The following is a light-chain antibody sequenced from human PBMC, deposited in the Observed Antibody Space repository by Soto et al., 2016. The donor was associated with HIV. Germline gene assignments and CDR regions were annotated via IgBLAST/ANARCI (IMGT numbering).Light chain of an antibody. Sequence: DIQMTQSPSSLSASVGDRVTITCQASQDISHYLNWYQQKPGKAPKLLIYDASNLETGVPSRFSGSGSGTDFTFTISSLQPEEIATYYCQQYDNLPYTFGQGTKLEIK. V-gene: IGKV1-33*01. CDR2: DAS. CDR3: QQYDNLPYT. CDR1: QDISHY. J-gene: IGKJ2*01.